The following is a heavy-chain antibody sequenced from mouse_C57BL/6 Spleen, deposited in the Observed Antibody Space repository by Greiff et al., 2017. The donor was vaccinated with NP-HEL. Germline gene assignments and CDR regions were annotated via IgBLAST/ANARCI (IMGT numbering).Heavy chain of an antibody. J-gene: IGHJ4*01. CDR3: ARGGLRSLYYYAMDY. Sequence: QVQLQQPGAELVMPGASVKLSCKASGYTFTSYWMHWVKQRPGQGLEWIGEIDPSDSYTNYNQKFKGKSTLTVDKSSSTAYMQLSSLTSEDSAVYYCARGGLRSLYYYAMDYWGQGTSVTVSS. CDR1: GYTFTSYW. V-gene: IGHV1-69*01. CDR2: IDPSDSYT. D-gene: IGHD1-1*01.